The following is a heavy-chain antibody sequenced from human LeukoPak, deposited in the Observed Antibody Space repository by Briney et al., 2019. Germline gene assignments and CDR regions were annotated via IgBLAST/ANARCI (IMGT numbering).Heavy chain of an antibody. Sequence: PGGSLRLSCAASGFTFSTYGMHWVRQAPVKGLEWVAVISHDESNKYYADSVKGRFTISRDNSKNTLYLQMNSLGAEDTAVYYCATGSYWGQGTLVTVSS. J-gene: IGHJ4*02. CDR1: GFTFSTYG. CDR3: ATGSY. CDR2: ISHDESNK. V-gene: IGHV3-30*03.